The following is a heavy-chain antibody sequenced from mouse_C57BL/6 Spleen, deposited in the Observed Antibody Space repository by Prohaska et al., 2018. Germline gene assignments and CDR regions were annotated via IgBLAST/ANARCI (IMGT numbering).Heavy chain of an antibody. CDR2: INSDGSAI. Sequence: EVQLLETGGGLVQPGGSRGLSCEGSGFTFSGFWMSWVRQTPGKTLEWIGDINSDGSAINYAPSIKDRFTIFRDNDKSTLYLQMSNVRSEDTATHFCMRYGNYWYFDVWGTGTTVTVSS. V-gene: IGHV11-2*01. CDR3: MRYGNYWYFDV. CDR1: GFTFSGFW. J-gene: IGHJ1*03. D-gene: IGHD2-1*01.